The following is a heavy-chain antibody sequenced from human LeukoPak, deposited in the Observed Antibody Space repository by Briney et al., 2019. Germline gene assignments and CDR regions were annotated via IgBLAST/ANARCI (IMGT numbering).Heavy chain of an antibody. Sequence: GGSLRIYCAASGFTFSSYSMNWVRQAPGKGLEWVSSISSSSSYIYYADSVKGRFTISRDNAKNSLYLQMNSLRAEDTAVYYCARDGYSSSWRYAFDIWGQGTMVTVSS. CDR1: GFTFSSYS. J-gene: IGHJ3*02. CDR2: ISSSSSYI. V-gene: IGHV3-21*01. D-gene: IGHD6-13*01. CDR3: ARDGYSSSWRYAFDI.